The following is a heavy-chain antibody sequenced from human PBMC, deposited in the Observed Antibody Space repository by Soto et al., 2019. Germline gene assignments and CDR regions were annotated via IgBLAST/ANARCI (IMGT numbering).Heavy chain of an antibody. CDR1: GYTFTHFG. CDR3: ARAIAGGYGYTTLDY. V-gene: IGHV1-18*01. J-gene: IGHJ4*02. CDR2: INVYNGNT. D-gene: IGHD5-18*01. Sequence: QVQLVQSGAEVKKPGASVRVSCKASGYTFTHFGVSWVRQAPGQGLEWMGWINVYNGNTDYEQKFQGRVTMTTDTPKSTAYMDLRSLRSVDTAVYYCARAIAGGYGYTTLDYWGQGTLVTVSS.